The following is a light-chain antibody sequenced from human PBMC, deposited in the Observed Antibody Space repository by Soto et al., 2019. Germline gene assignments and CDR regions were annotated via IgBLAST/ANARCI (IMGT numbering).Light chain of an antibody. J-gene: IGKJ2*01. Sequence: EIVMTQSPATLSVSPGERATLSCRASQSVSSNLAWYQQKPGQAPRLLISGASTRATGIPARFSGSGSGTEFTLTIGSLQSEDFAVYYCQQYNNWPLYTFGQGTKLEIK. CDR1: QSVSSN. V-gene: IGKV3-15*01. CDR2: GAS. CDR3: QQYNNWPLYT.